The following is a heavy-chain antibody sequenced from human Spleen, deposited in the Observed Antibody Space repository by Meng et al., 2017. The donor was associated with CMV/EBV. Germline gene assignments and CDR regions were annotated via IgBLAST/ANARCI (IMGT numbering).Heavy chain of an antibody. CDR3: ARGGYSDGYYDY. V-gene: IGHV3-11*04. J-gene: IGHJ4*02. CDR1: GFTFGDYY. CDR2: ISSSVSTI. Sequence: GRSLRLSCAASGFTFGDYYMSWIRQAPGKGLEWVSYISSSVSTIYYADSVKGRFPISRENAKYSLYLQMNSLRADNTDVYYCARGGYSDGYYDYWGQGTLVTVSS. D-gene: IGHD5-18*01.